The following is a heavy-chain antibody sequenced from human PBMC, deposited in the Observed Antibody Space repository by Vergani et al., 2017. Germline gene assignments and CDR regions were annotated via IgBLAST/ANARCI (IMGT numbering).Heavy chain of an antibody. CDR3: VKDIAASGNYWYFDL. V-gene: IGHV3-49*04. J-gene: IGHJ2*01. D-gene: IGHD6-13*01. Sequence: EVHLVESGGGLVQPGRSLRLSCSGSGFTLGDYAMTWVRQAPGKGLEWVAFIWSKPYGGTTEYAASVKGRFTISRDNAKNSLYLQMNSLRAEDTALYYCVKDIAASGNYWYFDLWVRGTLVTVSS. CDR2: IWSKPYGGTT. CDR1: GFTLGDYA.